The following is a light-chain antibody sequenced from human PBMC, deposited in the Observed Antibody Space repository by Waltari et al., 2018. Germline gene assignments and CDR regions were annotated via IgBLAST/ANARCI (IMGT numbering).Light chain of an antibody. J-gene: IGKJ4*01. CDR3: QQRGSWPIT. CDR1: QSVNNY. V-gene: IGKV3-11*01. CDR2: DAS. Sequence: EIVLTQSPATLSLSPGERATLSCGASQSVNNYLAWYQHKPGQAPRLLIYDASNRATGIPARFSGSQSGTDFSLTISSLEPEDLAVYYCQQRGSWPITFGGGTKVEIK.